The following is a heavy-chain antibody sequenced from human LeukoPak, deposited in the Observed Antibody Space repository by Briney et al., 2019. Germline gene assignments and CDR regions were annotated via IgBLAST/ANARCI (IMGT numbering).Heavy chain of an antibody. Sequence: GGSLRLSCAASGFTFSSYWMSWVRQAPGKGLEWVANIKQDGSEKYYVDSVKGRFTISRDNAKNSLYLQMNSLRAEDTAVYYCASYYGDYASDYWGQGTLVTVSS. D-gene: IGHD4-17*01. CDR3: ASYYGDYASDY. V-gene: IGHV3-7*01. CDR2: IKQDGSEK. J-gene: IGHJ4*02. CDR1: GFTFSSYW.